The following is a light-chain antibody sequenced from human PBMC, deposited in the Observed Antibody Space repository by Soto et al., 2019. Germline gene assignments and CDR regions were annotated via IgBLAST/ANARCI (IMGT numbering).Light chain of an antibody. V-gene: IGKV3-15*01. J-gene: IGKJ4*01. CDR3: QQYDEWPIT. CDR1: QTVKTR. Sequence: EKVMTQSPATLSVSPGERATLSCRASQTVKTRLAWYQPKPGQAPRLLIYDAFTRATRIPASLSGSASGTEFTLTISSLQSEDFAVYYCQQYDEWPITFGGGTKVEIK. CDR2: DAF.